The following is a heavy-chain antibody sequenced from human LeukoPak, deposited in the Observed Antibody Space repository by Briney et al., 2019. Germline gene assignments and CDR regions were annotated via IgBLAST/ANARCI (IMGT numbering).Heavy chain of an antibody. V-gene: IGHV4-34*01. Sequence: KAGGSLRLSCAASGFTFSSYSMNWVRQPPGKGLEWIGEINHSGSTNYNPSLKSRVTISVDTSKNQFSLKLSSVTAADTAVYYCARGRTVRGDDYWGQGTLVTVSS. D-gene: IGHD3-10*01. CDR2: INHSGST. J-gene: IGHJ4*02. CDR1: GFTFSSYS. CDR3: ARGRTVRGDDY.